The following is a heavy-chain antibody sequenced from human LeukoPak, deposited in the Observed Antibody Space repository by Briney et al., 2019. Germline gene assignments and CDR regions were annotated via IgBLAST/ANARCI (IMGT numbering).Heavy chain of an antibody. Sequence: SETLSLTCTVSGDSTSNYYWNWIRQPPGKGLEWMGYIYFSGSTSYNPSLKSRVTISVDTSKNQFSLKLTSATAADTAVYYCARGSGWYFDYWGQGTLVTVSS. J-gene: IGHJ4*02. CDR2: IYFSGST. CDR3: ARGSGWYFDY. CDR1: GDSTSNYY. D-gene: IGHD6-19*01. V-gene: IGHV4-59*01.